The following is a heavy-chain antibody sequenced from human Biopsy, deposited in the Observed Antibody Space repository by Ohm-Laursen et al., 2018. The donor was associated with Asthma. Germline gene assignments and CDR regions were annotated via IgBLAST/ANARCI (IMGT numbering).Heavy chain of an antibody. CDR1: GGYTGSSDHR. J-gene: IGHJ6*02. V-gene: IGHV4-30-4*01. CDR3: VRVVSYGDIYFGIDV. Sequence: TLSLTCRVSGGYTGSSDHRWAWIRQAPGKGLEWIGFVFWSGSTHYSRSLERRVSISIDTATNEFSMKLWSVTPADTAVYFCVRVVSYGDIYFGIDVWGPGNTVVVS. CDR2: VFWSGST. D-gene: IGHD4-17*01.